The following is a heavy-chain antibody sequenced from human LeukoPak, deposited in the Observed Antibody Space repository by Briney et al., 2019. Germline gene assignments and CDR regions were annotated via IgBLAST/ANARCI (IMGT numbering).Heavy chain of an antibody. CDR1: GGSISSGRYY. Sequence: PSQTLSLTCTVSGGSISSGRYYWTWIRKPAGQGLEWIGRIYTSGSTNYNPSLKSRVSISLDTSKNQFSLKLTSVTAADTAVYYCARGYCSGGSCYFEFWFDPWGQGTLVTVSS. D-gene: IGHD2-15*01. J-gene: IGHJ5*02. CDR3: ARGYCSGGSCYFEFWFDP. CDR2: IYTSGST. V-gene: IGHV4-61*02.